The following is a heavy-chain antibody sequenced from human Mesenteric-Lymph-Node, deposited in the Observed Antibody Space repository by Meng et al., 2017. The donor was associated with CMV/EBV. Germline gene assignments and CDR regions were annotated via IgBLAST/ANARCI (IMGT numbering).Heavy chain of an antibody. Sequence: QVQLPEAGPGPVKPSRNPALTCTVFGSAISSGNNYWSWIRQPAGKGLEWIGRIYTTGSTSYNPSLKSRVTISVDTSKNQFSLTFRSATAADTAMYYCARASCSGGTCYDPVFYFDYWGRGTLVTVSS. CDR2: IYTTGST. CDR3: ARASCSGGTCYDPVFYFDY. D-gene: IGHD2-15*01. V-gene: IGHV4-61*02. CDR1: GSAISSGNNY. J-gene: IGHJ4*02.